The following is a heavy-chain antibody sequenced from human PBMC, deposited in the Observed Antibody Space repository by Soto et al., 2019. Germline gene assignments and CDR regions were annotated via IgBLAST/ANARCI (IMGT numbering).Heavy chain of an antibody. CDR1: GYSFTSYW. Sequence: PGESLKISCKGSGYSFTSYWISWVRQMPGKGLEWMGRIDPSDSYTNYSPSFQGHVTISADKSISTAYLQWSSLKASDTAMYYFASSYYYDSSGYYAFDIWGQGTMVTVSS. V-gene: IGHV5-10-1*01. CDR3: ASSYYYDSSGYYAFDI. J-gene: IGHJ3*02. CDR2: IDPSDSYT. D-gene: IGHD3-22*01.